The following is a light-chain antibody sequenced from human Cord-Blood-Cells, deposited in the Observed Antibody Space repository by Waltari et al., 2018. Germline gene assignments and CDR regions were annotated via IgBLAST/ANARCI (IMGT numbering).Light chain of an antibody. CDR1: SSDVGGYNY. V-gene: IGLV2-14*03. CDR3: SSYTSSSTWV. J-gene: IGLJ3*02. Sequence: QSALTQPASVSGSPGQSITISCTGTSSDVGGYNYVSWYQQHPGKAPKLMIYDGSNRPSGVSNRFSGSKSGNTVSLTISGLQAEDEADYYCSSYTSSSTWVFGGGTKLTVL. CDR2: DGS.